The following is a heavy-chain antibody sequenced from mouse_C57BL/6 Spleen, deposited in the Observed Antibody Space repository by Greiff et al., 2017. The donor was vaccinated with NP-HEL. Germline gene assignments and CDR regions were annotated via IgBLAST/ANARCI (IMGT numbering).Heavy chain of an antibody. V-gene: IGHV10-1*01. CDR3: VSPLYYDYGFAY. Sequence: EVQLVESGGGLVQPKGSLKLSCAASGFSFNTYAMNWVRQAPGKGLEWVARIRSKSNNYATYYADSVKDRFTISRDDSESMLYLQMNNLKTEDTAMYYCVSPLYYDYGFAYWGQGTLVTVSA. J-gene: IGHJ3*01. D-gene: IGHD2-4*01. CDR2: IRSKSNNYAT. CDR1: GFSFNTYA.